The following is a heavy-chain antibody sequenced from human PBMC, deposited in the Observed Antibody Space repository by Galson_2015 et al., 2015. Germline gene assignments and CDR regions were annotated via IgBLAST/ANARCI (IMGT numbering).Heavy chain of an antibody. CDR3: ARVVNDAFEI. CDR2: IKQDGSEK. V-gene: IGHV3-7*01. D-gene: IGHD1-26*01. Sequence: SLRLSCAASGFTFSSYWMSWVRQAPGKGLEWVANIKQDGSEKDYVDSVKGQFTISRDNAKNSLFLQMNSLRAEDTAVYYCARVVNDAFEIWGQGTLVTFSS. CDR1: GFTFSSYW. J-gene: IGHJ3*02.